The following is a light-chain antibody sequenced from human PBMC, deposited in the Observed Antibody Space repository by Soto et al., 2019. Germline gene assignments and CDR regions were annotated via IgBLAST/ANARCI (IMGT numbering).Light chain of an antibody. V-gene: IGLV2-14*01. CDR3: SSYTRGSAHV. CDR1: SSDVGGYNY. CDR2: EVS. Sequence: QSVLTHPASVSGSPGQSITISCTGTSSDVGGYNYVSWYQQHPGKAPKLMIYEVSNRPSGVSNRLSGSKSGNTASLTSAGLQAEEEADYYCSSYTRGSAHVFGTGTK. J-gene: IGLJ1*01.